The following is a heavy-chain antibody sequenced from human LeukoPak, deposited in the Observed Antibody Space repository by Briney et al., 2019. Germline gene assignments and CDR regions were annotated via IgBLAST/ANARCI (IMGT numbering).Heavy chain of an antibody. CDR2: IYTSGST. D-gene: IGHD3-3*01. V-gene: IGHV4-61*02. CDR3: AREDFWSGYPPPPNWFDP. J-gene: IGHJ5*02. CDR1: GGSISSGSYY. Sequence: PSQTLSLTCTVSGGSISSGSYYWSWIRQPAGRGLEWIGRIYTSGSTNYNPSLKSRVTISVDTSKNQFSLKLSSVTAADTAVYYCAREDFWSGYPPPPNWFDPWGQGTLVTVSS.